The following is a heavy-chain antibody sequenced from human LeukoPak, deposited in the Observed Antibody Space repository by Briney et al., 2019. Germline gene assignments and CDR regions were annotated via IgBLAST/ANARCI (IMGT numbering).Heavy chain of an antibody. Sequence: ASVKVSCKASGYTFTSYAMNWVRQAPGQGLEWMGWINTNTGNPTYAQGFTGRFVFSLDTSVSTAYLQISSLRSEDTAVYYCARGNYRAGTNFDYWGQGTLVTVSS. CDR3: ARGNYRAGTNFDY. CDR2: INTNTGNP. D-gene: IGHD1-7*01. CDR1: GYTFTSYA. J-gene: IGHJ4*02. V-gene: IGHV7-4-1*02.